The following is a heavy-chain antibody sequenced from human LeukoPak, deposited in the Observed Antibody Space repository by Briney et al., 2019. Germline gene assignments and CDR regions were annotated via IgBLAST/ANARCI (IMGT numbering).Heavy chain of an antibody. CDR3: AKGRAADDYYFDY. J-gene: IGHJ4*02. CDR2: LSASGGST. Sequence: PGGSLRLSCAASGFTFSTYAMTWVRQAPGKGLEWVSALSASGGSTFYADSVKGRFTISGVNSKDTLYLQMNSLRAEDTAVYFCAKGRAADDYYFDYWGQGSLVTVSS. D-gene: IGHD6-13*01. V-gene: IGHV3-23*01. CDR1: GFTFSTYA.